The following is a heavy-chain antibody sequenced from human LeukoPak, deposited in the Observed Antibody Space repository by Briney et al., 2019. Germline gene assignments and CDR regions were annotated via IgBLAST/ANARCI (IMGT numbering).Heavy chain of an antibody. CDR2: INPNSGGT. Sequence: ASVKVSCKASGYTFTGYYMHWVRQAPGQGLEWMGWINPNSGGTNYAQKFQGRVTMTKDTSISTAYMELSRLRSDDTAVYYCARESHWNYYDSSGYPTFYYFDYWGQGTLVTVSS. V-gene: IGHV1-2*02. CDR1: GYTFTGYY. J-gene: IGHJ4*02. D-gene: IGHD3-22*01. CDR3: ARESHWNYYDSSGYPTFYYFDY.